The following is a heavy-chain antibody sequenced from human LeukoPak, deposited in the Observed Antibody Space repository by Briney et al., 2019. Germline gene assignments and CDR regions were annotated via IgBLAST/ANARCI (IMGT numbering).Heavy chain of an antibody. CDR3: ARGGMDIVVVPAAPSGWFDP. J-gene: IGHJ5*02. Sequence: GESLKISCKGSGYSFTSYWIGWVRQMPGKGLEWMGIIYPGDSDTRYSPSFQGRVTISADKSISTAYLQWSSLKASDTAMYYCARGGMDIVVVPAAPSGWFDPWGQGTLVTVSS. V-gene: IGHV5-51*01. D-gene: IGHD2-2*03. CDR2: IYPGDSDT. CDR1: GYSFTSYW.